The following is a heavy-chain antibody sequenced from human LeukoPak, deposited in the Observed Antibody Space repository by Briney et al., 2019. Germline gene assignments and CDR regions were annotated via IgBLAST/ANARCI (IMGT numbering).Heavy chain of an antibody. CDR3: ARIPRGTYYHFDY. Sequence: PGESLRLSCAASGFTFSNYYMSWIRQAPGKGLEWVSYISSSGSTIYYADSVKGRFTISRDNAKNSLYLQMNSLRAEDTAVYYCARIPRGTYYHFDYWGQGTLVTVSS. CDR1: GFTFSNYY. J-gene: IGHJ4*02. D-gene: IGHD1-26*01. V-gene: IGHV3-11*04. CDR2: ISSSGSTI.